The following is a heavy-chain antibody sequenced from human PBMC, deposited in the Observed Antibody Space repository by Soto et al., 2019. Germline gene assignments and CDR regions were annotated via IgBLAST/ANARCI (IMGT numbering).Heavy chain of an antibody. Sequence: QLQLQESGPGLVKHSETLSLTYTVSDGSISSSSYYWGWIRQPPGKGLEWIGSIYYSESTYYNPSLKSRDTLSVDTSKNQFSLKPSSVTAADTAVYYCARQSSSWDTFDYWGQGTLVTVSS. CDR2: IYYSEST. CDR1: DGSISSSSYY. J-gene: IGHJ4*02. V-gene: IGHV4-39*01. CDR3: ARQSSSWDTFDY. D-gene: IGHD6-13*01.